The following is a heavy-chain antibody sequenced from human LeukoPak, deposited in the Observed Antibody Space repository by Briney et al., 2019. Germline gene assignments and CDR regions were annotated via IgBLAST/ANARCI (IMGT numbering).Heavy chain of an antibody. J-gene: IGHJ4*02. CDR1: RGTFSSYV. V-gene: IGHV1-69*06. CDR3: ARERIDPMVGATTNFDY. CDR2: IISMFGTA. D-gene: IGHD1-26*01. Sequence: SVKVFCKASRGTFSSYVISWVRQAPGQGLEWMGGIISMFGTANYAQKFQGRVTITADKSTSTAYMELSSLRSEDTAVYYCARERIDPMVGATTNFDYWGQGTLVTVSS.